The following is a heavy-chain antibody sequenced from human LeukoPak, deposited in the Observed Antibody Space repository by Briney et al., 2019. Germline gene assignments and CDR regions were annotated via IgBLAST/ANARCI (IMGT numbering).Heavy chain of an antibody. Sequence: SETLSLNGAGYGGSFSGYYWSWLRPPPGNGWVGMGEINHSGSTNDIPTLKSPVTISVDTSKNQFSLKLSSVTAAGTAVYYCARAGYCSSTSCPNDAFDIWGQGTMVTVSS. CDR3: ARAGYCSSTSCPNDAFDI. D-gene: IGHD2-2*01. CDR2: INHSGST. CDR1: GGSFSGYY. J-gene: IGHJ3*02. V-gene: IGHV4-34*01.